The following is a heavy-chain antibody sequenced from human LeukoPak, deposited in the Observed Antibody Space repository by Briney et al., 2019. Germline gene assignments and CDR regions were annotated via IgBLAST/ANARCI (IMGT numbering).Heavy chain of an antibody. D-gene: IGHD3-10*01. J-gene: IGHJ4*02. CDR3: ARARRDYYGSGSYYTIDY. CDR2: TYYRSKWYN. V-gene: IGHV6-1*01. CDR1: GDSVSSNSAA. Sequence: SQTLSLTCAISGDSVSSNSAAWNWIRQSPSRGLDWLGRTYYRSKWYNDYAVSVKSRITINPDTSKNQFSLQLNSVTPEDTAVYYCARARRDYYGSGSYYTIDYWGQGTLVIVSS.